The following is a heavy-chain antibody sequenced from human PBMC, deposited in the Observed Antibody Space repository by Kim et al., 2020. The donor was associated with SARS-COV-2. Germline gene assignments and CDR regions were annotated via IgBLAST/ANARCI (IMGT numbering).Heavy chain of an antibody. V-gene: IGHV3-23*01. CDR3: AKMDIVVVPAAYYFDY. Sequence: VKGRFTISRDNSKNTLYLQMNSLRAEDTAVYYCAKMDIVVVPAAYYFDYWGQGTLVTVSS. D-gene: IGHD2-2*03. J-gene: IGHJ4*02.